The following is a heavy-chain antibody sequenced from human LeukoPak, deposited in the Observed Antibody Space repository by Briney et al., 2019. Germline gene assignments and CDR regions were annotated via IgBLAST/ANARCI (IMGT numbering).Heavy chain of an antibody. CDR1: GFTFSSYA. D-gene: IGHD4-17*01. CDR2: ISYDGSNK. J-gene: IGHJ6*02. Sequence: QPGRSLRLSCAASGFTFSSYAMHWVRQAPGKGLEWVAVISYDGSNKYYADSVKGRFTISRDNSKNTLYLQMNSLRAEDTAVYYCARDIWRDYGDYQGGYYYYYGMDVWGQGTTVTVSS. CDR3: ARDIWRDYGDYQGGYYYYYGMDV. V-gene: IGHV3-30*04.